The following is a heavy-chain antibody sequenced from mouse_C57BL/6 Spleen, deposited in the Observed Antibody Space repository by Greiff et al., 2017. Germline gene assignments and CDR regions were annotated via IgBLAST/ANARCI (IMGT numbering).Heavy chain of an antibody. CDR1: GYAFSSSW. J-gene: IGHJ2*01. CDR3: ARADGLGRGY. V-gene: IGHV1-82*01. D-gene: IGHD4-1*01. CDR2: IYPGDGDT. Sequence: VQLQQSGPELVKPGASVKISCKASGYAFSSSWMNWVKQRPGKGLEWIGRIYPGDGDTNYNGKFKGKATLTADKSSSTAYMQLSSLPSEDSAVYFCARADGLGRGYWGQGTTLTVSS.